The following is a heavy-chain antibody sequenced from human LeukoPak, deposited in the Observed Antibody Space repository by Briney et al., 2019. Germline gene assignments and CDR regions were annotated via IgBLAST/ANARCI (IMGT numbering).Heavy chain of an antibody. CDR1: GFTFSSYW. CDR2: IGVRGDDT. CDR3: AKVAYYYDGTGALQGMDV. Sequence: GGSLRLSCAASGFTFSSYWMSWVRQVPGKGLEWVSAIGVRGDDTYYADSVKGRFTISRDNSKNTLFLHMNSLRAEDTAVYYCAKVAYYYDGTGALQGMDVWGQGTTVTVSS. V-gene: IGHV3-23*01. D-gene: IGHD3-22*01. J-gene: IGHJ6*02.